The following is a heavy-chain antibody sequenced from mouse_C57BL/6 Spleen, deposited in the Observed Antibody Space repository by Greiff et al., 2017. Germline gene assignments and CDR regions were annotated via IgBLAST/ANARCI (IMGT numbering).Heavy chain of an antibody. CDR1: GYTFTSYG. CDR2: IYPRSGNT. Sequence: QVQLQQSGAELARPGASVKLSCKASGYTFTSYGISWVKQRTGQGLEWIGEIYPRSGNTYYNEKFKGKATLTADKSSSTAYMELRSLTSEDSAVYFCAGYYYGSSLFDYWGQGTTLTVSS. D-gene: IGHD1-1*01. J-gene: IGHJ2*01. V-gene: IGHV1-81*01. CDR3: AGYYYGSSLFDY.